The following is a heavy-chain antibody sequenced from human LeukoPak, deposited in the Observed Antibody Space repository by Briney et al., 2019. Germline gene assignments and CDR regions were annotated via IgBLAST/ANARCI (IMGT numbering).Heavy chain of an antibody. D-gene: IGHD3-22*01. CDR3: ASVSRGYYIDY. J-gene: IGHJ4*02. CDR2: IYSSGST. V-gene: IGHV4-4*07. Sequence: KPSETLSLTCTVSGGSISSYYWSWIRQPAGQGLEWIGRIYSSGSTNYNPSIKSRVTMSVDTSKNQFSLRLSSVTAADTAMYYCASVSRGYYIDYWGQGPWSPSPQ. CDR1: GGSISSYY.